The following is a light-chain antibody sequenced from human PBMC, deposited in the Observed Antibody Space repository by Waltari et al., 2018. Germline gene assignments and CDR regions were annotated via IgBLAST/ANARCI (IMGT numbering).Light chain of an antibody. J-gene: IGLJ3*02. CDR2: EVS. CDR1: SSDVAGYKY. CDR3: GSYVVRKNWV. Sequence: QSALTQPPSASGSPGQSVTISCTGTSSDVAGYKYVSWYQQHPGKAPKLMIYEVSKRPSGVPDRFSGSKSGNTASLTVSGLQAEDEADYYCGSYVVRKNWVFGGGTKLTVL. V-gene: IGLV2-8*01.